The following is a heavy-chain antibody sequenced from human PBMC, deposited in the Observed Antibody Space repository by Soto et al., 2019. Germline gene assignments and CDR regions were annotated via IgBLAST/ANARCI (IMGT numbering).Heavy chain of an antibody. Sequence: GGSVRLSCAASGFTFSSYGMHWVRQAPGKGLEWVAVISYDGSNKYYADSVKGRFTISRDNSKNTLYLQMNSQRAEDTAVYYCAKDSRDWANGVCHTDYWGLGNLVTVSS. J-gene: IGHJ4*02. D-gene: IGHD2-8*01. CDR3: AKDSRDWANGVCHTDY. V-gene: IGHV3-30*18. CDR2: ISYDGSNK. CDR1: GFTFSSYG.